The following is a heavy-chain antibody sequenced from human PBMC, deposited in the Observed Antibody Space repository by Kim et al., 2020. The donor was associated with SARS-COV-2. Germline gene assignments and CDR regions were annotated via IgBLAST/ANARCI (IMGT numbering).Heavy chain of an antibody. CDR1: GGSMSTYH. CDR2: IYYTGDA. D-gene: IGHD6-25*01. CDR3: ARTRPPYYFAY. V-gene: IGHV4-59*01. J-gene: IGHJ4*02. Sequence: SETLSLTCAVSGGSMSTYHWSWIRQPPGKGLEWIGNIYYTGDANYSPSLKSRVSISEDPSKNQFYLQLNSVTPADTAFYFCARTRPPYYFAYWGPGTLVTVSS.